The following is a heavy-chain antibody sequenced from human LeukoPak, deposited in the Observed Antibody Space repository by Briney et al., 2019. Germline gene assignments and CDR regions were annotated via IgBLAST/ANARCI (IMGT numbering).Heavy chain of an antibody. CDR3: ARDFKDGDPLWYFDL. CDR1: GGSISSYY. J-gene: IGHJ2*01. D-gene: IGHD4-17*01. Sequence: SETLSLTCTVSGGSISSYYWSWIRQPPGKGLEWIGYIYYSGSTYYNPSLRSRVTISVDTSKNQFSLKLSSVTAADTAVYYCARDFKDGDPLWYFDLWGRGTLVTVSS. V-gene: IGHV4-59*01. CDR2: IYYSGST.